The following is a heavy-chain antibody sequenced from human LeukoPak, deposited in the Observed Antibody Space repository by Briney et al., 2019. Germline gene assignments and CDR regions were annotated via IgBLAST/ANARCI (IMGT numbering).Heavy chain of an antibody. J-gene: IGHJ4*02. V-gene: IGHV4-61*02. CDR1: GGSISSSSYY. CDR2: IYTSGST. D-gene: IGHD3-10*01. Sequence: SETLSLTCTVSGGSISSSSYYWSWIRQPAGKGLEWIGRIYTSGSTNYNPSLKSRVTISVDTSKNQFSLKLSSVTAADTAVYYCARAEITMVRGVIFDYWGQGTLVTVSS. CDR3: ARAEITMVRGVIFDY.